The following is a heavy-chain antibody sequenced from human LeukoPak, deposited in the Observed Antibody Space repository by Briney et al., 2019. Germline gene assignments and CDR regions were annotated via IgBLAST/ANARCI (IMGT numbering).Heavy chain of an antibody. D-gene: IGHD4-17*01. CDR3: ARDDDYGDYGYYGMDV. J-gene: IGHJ6*02. CDR2: IWYDGSNK. CDR1: GFTFSSYG. V-gene: IGHV3-33*08. Sequence: PGGSLRLSCAASGFTFSSYGMHWVRQAPGKGLEWVAVIWYDGSNKYYADSVKGRFTISRDNSKNTLYLQMNSLRAEDTAVYYCARDDDYGDYGYYGMDVWGQGTTVTVSS.